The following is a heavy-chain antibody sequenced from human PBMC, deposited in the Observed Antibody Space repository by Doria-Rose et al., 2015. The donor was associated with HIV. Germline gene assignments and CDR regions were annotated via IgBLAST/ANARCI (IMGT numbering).Heavy chain of an antibody. D-gene: IGHD6-13*01. Sequence: SGPVLVKPTETLTLTCTVSGVSLSSPGMGVSWIRQPPGKALEWLANIFSDDERSYRPSLKSRLTISRGTSKSHVVLTMTDMDPVDTATYYCARIKSSRWYHKYYFDFWGQGTLVIVSA. V-gene: IGHV2-26*01. J-gene: IGHJ4*02. CDR1: GVSLSSPGMG. CDR2: IFSDDER. CDR3: ARIKSSRWYHKYYFDF.